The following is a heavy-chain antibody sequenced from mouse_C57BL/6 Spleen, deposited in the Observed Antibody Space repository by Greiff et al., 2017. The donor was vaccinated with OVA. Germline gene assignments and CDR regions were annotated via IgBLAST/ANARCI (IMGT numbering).Heavy chain of an antibody. D-gene: IGHD1-1*01. CDR2: IDPSDSYT. CDR3: AFYGSRDY. CDR1: GYTFTSYW. V-gene: IGHV1-50*01. J-gene: IGHJ2*01. Sequence: QVQLQQPGAELVKPGASVKLSCKASGYTFTSYWMQWVKQRPGQGLEWIGEIDPSDSYTNYNQKFKGKATLTVDTSSSTAYMQLSSLTSEDSAVYYCAFYGSRDYWGQGTTLTVSS.